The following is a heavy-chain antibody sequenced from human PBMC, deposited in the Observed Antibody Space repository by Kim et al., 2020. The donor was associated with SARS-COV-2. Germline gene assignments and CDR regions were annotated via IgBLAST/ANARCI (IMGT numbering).Heavy chain of an antibody. CDR1: GLTFSNAW. D-gene: IGHD3-22*01. V-gene: IGHV3-15*01. CDR2: IKTKTGGGTA. J-gene: IGHJ4*02. CDR3: TTGISSGSY. Sequence: GGSLRLSCAASGLTFSNAWMSWVRQAPGKGLEWVGRIKTKTGGGTADYAAPVKDRFTISRDDTKNTLYLQMNSLKTEDTAVYYCTTGISSGSYWCQGTLV.